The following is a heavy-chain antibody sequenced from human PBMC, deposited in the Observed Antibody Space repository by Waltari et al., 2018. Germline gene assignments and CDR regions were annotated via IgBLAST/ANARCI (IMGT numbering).Heavy chain of an antibody. V-gene: IGHV4-39*07. CDR1: GGASGSSSYC. D-gene: IGHD3-22*01. Sequence: QLQLQESGAGLVKPSETLYLACHVAGGASGSSSYCWVWIRQPPGTGLECIGSIYYSGSTYYNPSLKSRVNISVDTSKNQFTLKLSSVTAADTAVYYCARVPFYYDSSGYSIWGQGTMVTVSS. J-gene: IGHJ3*02. CDR2: IYYSGST. CDR3: ARVPFYYDSSGYSI.